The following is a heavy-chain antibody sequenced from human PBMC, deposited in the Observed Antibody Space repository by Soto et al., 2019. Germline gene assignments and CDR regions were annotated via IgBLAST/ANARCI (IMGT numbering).Heavy chain of an antibody. V-gene: IGHV3-48*02. CDR1: GFTFSSYS. Sequence: LRLSCAASGFTFSSYSMNWVRQAPGKGLEWVSYISSSSSTIYYADSVKGRFTISRDNAKNSLYLQMNSLRDEDTAVYYCAREGELARGLYAFDIWGQGTMVTVSS. CDR3: AREGELARGLYAFDI. CDR2: ISSSSSTI. J-gene: IGHJ3*02. D-gene: IGHD1-26*01.